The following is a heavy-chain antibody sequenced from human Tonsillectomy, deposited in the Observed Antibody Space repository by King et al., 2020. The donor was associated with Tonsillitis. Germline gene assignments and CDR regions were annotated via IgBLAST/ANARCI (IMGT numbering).Heavy chain of an antibody. CDR3: ARHYYFGSVSYYLYYFDY. CDR2: IYYTGRT. J-gene: IGHJ4*02. D-gene: IGHD3-10*01. CDR1: GGSISNTRYY. Sequence: LQLQESGPGRVKPSETLSLTCTVSGGSISNTRYYWGWIRQPPGKGLEWIGSIYYTGRTYDSPSLESRVTISVDTAKNQFSLKLNSVTAADTAVYYCARHYYFGSVSYYLYYFDYWGQGTLVTVST. V-gene: IGHV4-39*07.